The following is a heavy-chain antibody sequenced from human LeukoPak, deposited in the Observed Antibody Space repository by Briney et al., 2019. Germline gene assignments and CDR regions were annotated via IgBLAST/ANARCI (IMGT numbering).Heavy chain of an antibody. Sequence: SETLSLTCTVSGGSISSGDYYWSWIRQPPGKGLEWIGYIYYSGSTYYNPSLKSRVTISVDTSKNQFSLKLSSVTAADTAVYYCARDRDRTARCSSTSCYSDYFDYWGQGTLVTVSS. CDR3: ARDRDRTARCSSTSCYSDYFDY. J-gene: IGHJ4*02. V-gene: IGHV4-30-4*08. CDR2: IYYSGST. CDR1: GGSISSGDYY. D-gene: IGHD2-2*01.